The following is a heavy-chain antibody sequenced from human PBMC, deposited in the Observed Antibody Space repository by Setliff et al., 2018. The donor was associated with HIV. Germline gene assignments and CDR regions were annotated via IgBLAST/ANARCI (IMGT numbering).Heavy chain of an antibody. CDR1: GFTFSNAW. V-gene: IGHV3-15*01. CDR2: IKSKSDGGTT. D-gene: IGHD3-10*01. Sequence: GGSLRLSCAASGFTFSNAWITWVRQIPGKGLEWVGRIKSKSDGGTTDYAAPVKGRFTISREDSKNTLYLQMNSLKTEDTAVYYCTTRYYGSGSRPYYYYGMDVWGQGTTVTVSS. CDR3: TTRYYGSGSRPYYYYGMDV. J-gene: IGHJ6*02.